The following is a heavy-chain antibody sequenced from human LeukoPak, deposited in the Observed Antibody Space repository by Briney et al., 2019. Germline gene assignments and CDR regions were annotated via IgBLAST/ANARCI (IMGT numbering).Heavy chain of an antibody. CDR2: IGSSSSYI. Sequence: GGSLRLSCAASGFTFSSYAMSWVRQAPGKGLEWVSSIGSSSSYIYYADSVKGRFTISRDNAKNSLYLQMNSLRAEDTAVYYCARDDYDFWSGYYYYYYGMDVWGQGTTVTVSS. CDR1: GFTFSSYA. V-gene: IGHV3-21*01. J-gene: IGHJ6*02. D-gene: IGHD3-3*01. CDR3: ARDDYDFWSGYYYYYYGMDV.